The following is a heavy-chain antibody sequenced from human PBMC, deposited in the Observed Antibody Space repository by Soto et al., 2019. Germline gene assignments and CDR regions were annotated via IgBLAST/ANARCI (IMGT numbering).Heavy chain of an antibody. CDR1: GFSLSTDGVG. V-gene: IGHV2-5*02. CDR2: IYWDDAH. D-gene: IGHD2-2*01. Sequence: QITLEESGPTLVKPTQTLTLTCTFSGFSLSTDGVGVGWIRQPPGKALDWLALIYWDDAHRYSPSLKTRLTITKDTSKHQVVLTMTNMDPVDTATYYCAHAYGGTSWPNDAFDVWGQGTVVTVSS. CDR3: AHAYGGTSWPNDAFDV. J-gene: IGHJ3*01.